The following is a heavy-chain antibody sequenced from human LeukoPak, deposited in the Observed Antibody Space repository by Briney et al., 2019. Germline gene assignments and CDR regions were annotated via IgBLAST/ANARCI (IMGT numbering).Heavy chain of an antibody. CDR3: VRHVVELGVNAAFDY. V-gene: IGHV4-59*08. J-gene: IGHJ4*02. Sequence: SETLSLTCTVSGGSISSDYWSWIRQPPGKGLEWIGYNYYSGSTNYNPSLKSRVATSVDTSKNQFSLKLSSVTAADTAVYYCVRHVVELGVNAAFDYWGRGTLVTVSS. D-gene: IGHD2-21*01. CDR1: GGSISSDY. CDR2: NYYSGST.